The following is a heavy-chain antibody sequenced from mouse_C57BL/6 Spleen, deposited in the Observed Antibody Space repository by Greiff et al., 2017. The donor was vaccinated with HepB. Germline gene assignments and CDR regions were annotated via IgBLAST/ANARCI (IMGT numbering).Heavy chain of an antibody. CDR3: ASAGGDGSFFAY. J-gene: IGHJ3*01. V-gene: IGHV1-53*01. D-gene: IGHD2-3*01. Sequence: VQLQQPGTELVKPGASVKLSCKASGYTFTSYWMHWVKQRPGQGLEWIGNINPSNGGTNYNEKFKSKATLTVDKSSSTAYMHLSSLSSEDSAVYYYASAGGDGSFFAYWGQGTLVTVSA. CDR2: INPSNGGT. CDR1: GYTFTSYW.